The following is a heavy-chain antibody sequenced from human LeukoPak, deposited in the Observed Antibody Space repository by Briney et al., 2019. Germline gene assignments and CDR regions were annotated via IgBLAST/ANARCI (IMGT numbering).Heavy chain of an antibody. Sequence: PSETLSLTRGVYAESFSGYHWTWIRLRSGKGLDWIGDIDHSGSAHYNPSLKSRVTISVDTSNKQFSLNLHSVTAADTAVYYCARGFPSSSRWFDPWGQGTLVTVSS. CDR3: ARGFPSSSRWFDP. J-gene: IGHJ5*02. D-gene: IGHD6-6*01. V-gene: IGHV4-34*01. CDR1: AESFSGYH. CDR2: IDHSGSA.